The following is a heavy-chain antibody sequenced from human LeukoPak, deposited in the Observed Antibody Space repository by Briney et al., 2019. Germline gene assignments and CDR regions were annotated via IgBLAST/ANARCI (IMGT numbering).Heavy chain of an antibody. CDR2: IYYSGGT. CDR1: GGSTSSSSYY. CDR3: ARQRYDVRPFDY. V-gene: IGHV4-39*01. Sequence: SETLSLTCTVSGGSTSSSSYYWRWIRQPPGKGLERIGTIYYSGGTYHNPSLRSRVIISIDTSKNQFSLRLSSLTAADTALYYGARQRYDVRPFDYWGQGALVTVSS. D-gene: IGHD1-1*01. J-gene: IGHJ4*02.